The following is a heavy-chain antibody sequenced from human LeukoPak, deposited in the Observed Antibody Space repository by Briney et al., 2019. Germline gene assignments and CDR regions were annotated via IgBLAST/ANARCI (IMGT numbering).Heavy chain of an antibody. J-gene: IGHJ4*02. CDR1: GFTFGRFA. Sequence: PTGGSLRLSCAASGFTFGRFAMSWVRQAPGKGPEWVSTISGSGTDTYYAASVKGRFTISRDNSKNTLYLQMNSLRAEDTALYYCAKGSLGSWYFFDYWGQGALVTVSS. V-gene: IGHV3-23*01. CDR3: AKGSLGSWYFFDY. CDR2: ISGSGTDT. D-gene: IGHD6-13*01.